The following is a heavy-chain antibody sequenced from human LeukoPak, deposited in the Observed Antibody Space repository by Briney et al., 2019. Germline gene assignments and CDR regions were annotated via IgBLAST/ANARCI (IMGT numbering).Heavy chain of an antibody. V-gene: IGHV4-34*12. CDR3: AKSNGYGLIDI. Sequence: SETLSLTCAVYGGSFSGYYWSWIRQPPGKGLEWIGNSVYSGSTYYSPSLKSRVTISLDTPRTQFSLKLNSVTAADTAVYYCAKSNGYGLIDIWGQGPMLTVSS. D-gene: IGHD3-22*01. J-gene: IGHJ3*02. CDR1: GGSFSGYY. CDR2: SVYSGST.